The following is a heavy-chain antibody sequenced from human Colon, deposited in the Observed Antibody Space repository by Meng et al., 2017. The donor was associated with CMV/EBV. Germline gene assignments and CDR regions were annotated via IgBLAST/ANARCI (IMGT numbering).Heavy chain of an antibody. J-gene: IGHJ3*02. CDR2: IYYSGST. Sequence: SETLSLTCTVSGVSINSYYWSWIRQPPGKGLEWIGYIYYSGSTNYNPSLKSRVTISVDTSKNQFSLKLSSVTAADTAVYYCARDPATYCSSTSCYAFDIWGQGTMVTVSS. V-gene: IGHV4-59*01. CDR3: ARDPATYCSSTSCYAFDI. CDR1: GVSINSYY. D-gene: IGHD2-2*01.